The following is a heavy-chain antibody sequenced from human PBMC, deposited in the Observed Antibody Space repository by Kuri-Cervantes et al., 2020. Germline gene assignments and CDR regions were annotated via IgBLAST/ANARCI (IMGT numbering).Heavy chain of an antibody. V-gene: IGHV3-33*01. J-gene: IGHJ6*02. D-gene: IGHD6-13*01. CDR1: GFTFSSYG. CDR3: ARHSSRWGMDV. Sequence: GESLKISCAASGFTFSSYGMRWVRQAPGKGLEWVAVIWYDGSNKYYADSVKGRFTISRDNSKNTLYLQMNSLRAEDTAVYYCARHSSRWGMDVWGQGTTVTVSS. CDR2: IWYDGSNK.